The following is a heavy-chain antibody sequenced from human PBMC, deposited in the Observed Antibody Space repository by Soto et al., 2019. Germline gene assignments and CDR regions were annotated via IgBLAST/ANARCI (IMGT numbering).Heavy chain of an antibody. CDR2: IYYSGST. D-gene: IGHD3-10*01. V-gene: IGHV4-39*01. J-gene: IGHJ4*02. Sequence: QLQLQESGPGLVKPSETLSLTCTVSGGSISSSSYYWGWIRQPPGKGLEWIGSIYYSGSTYYNPSRKGRVTISVDPSKSPLSRKLSSVTAADTAVYYCARLRRGTPDYWGQGTLVTVSS. CDR3: ARLRRGTPDY. CDR1: GGSISSSSYY.